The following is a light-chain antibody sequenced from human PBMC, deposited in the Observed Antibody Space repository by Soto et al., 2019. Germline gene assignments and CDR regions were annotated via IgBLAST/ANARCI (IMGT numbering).Light chain of an antibody. CDR3: QQYGSSQDT. Sequence: EIVLTQSPGTLSLSPGERATLSCRASQSVSSSYLAWCQQKPGQDPRLLTYGTSSRATGIQDRFSGSGSGTDFTLTISRLEPKDFALYYGQQYGSSQDTFGQGPKLEIK. V-gene: IGKV3-20*01. J-gene: IGKJ2*01. CDR1: QSVSSSY. CDR2: GTS.